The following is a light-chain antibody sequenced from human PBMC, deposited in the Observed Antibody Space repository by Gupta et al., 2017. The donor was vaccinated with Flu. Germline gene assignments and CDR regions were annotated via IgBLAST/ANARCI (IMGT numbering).Light chain of an antibody. V-gene: IGLV2-23*02. J-gene: IGLJ1*01. Sequence: QPASVSGSPGQSITIFCTGTSSDVGNYNLVSWYQQHPGKAPKLVIYDVTKRPSRISNHFSGSKSGNTASLTISGLQVEDEADYYCSSYAGSSTHVFGTGTKVTVL. CDR1: SSDVGNYNL. CDR3: SSYAGSSTHV. CDR2: DVT.